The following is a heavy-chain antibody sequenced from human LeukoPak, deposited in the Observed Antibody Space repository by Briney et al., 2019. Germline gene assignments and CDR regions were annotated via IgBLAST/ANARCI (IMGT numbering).Heavy chain of an antibody. CDR3: ARASSWYTPSRFDP. J-gene: IGHJ5*02. CDR1: GFTFNIYW. Sequence: GGSLRLSCAASGFTFNIYWMSWVRQATGKGLEWVANIKEDGSEKYYVDSVKGRFTISRDNAKNSLYLQMNSLRAEDTAVYYCARASSWYTPSRFDPWGQGTLVTVSS. V-gene: IGHV3-7*01. CDR2: IKEDGSEK. D-gene: IGHD6-13*01.